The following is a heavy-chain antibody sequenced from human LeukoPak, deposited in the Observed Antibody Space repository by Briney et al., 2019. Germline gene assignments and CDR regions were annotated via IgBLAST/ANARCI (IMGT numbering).Heavy chain of an antibody. Sequence: PGGSLRLSCTASGFTFSNYWMTWIRQAPGKGLEWVANIKQDGIEKYYVDSVEGRFTVSRDNSKNSLFLQIESLRAADTAVYYCATCSSGYYCENFQTWGQGSLVTVSS. D-gene: IGHD3-22*01. V-gene: IGHV3-7*01. J-gene: IGHJ1*01. CDR1: GFTFSNYW. CDR3: ATCSSGYYCENFQT. CDR2: IKQDGIEK.